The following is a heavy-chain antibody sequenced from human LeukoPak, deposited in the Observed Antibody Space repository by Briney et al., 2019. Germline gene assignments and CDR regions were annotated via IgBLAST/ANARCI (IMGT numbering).Heavy chain of an antibody. J-gene: IGHJ6*03. D-gene: IGHD3-10*01. Sequence: SETLSLTCAVYGGSFSGYYWSWIRQPPGKGLEWIGEINHSGSTNYNPSLKSRVTISVDTSKNQFSLKLSSVTAADTAVYYCARLRGVTHYYYYYYMDVWGKGTTVTISS. CDR3: ARLRGVTHYYYYYYMDV. V-gene: IGHV4-34*01. CDR2: INHSGST. CDR1: GGSFSGYY.